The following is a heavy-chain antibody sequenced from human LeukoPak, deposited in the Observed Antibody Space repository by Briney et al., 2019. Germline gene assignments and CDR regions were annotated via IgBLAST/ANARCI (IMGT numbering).Heavy chain of an antibody. CDR3: AKEGDYYGSGSFPYYFDY. CDR1: GFTFRYYA. J-gene: IGHJ4*02. CDR2: VSGSAGNT. V-gene: IGHV3-23*01. D-gene: IGHD3-10*01. Sequence: GGSLRLSCAASGFTFRYYAMSWVRQAPGRGLEWVSTVSGSAGNTYYADSVKGRFTISRDNSKNTLYLQMNSLRAEDTAVYYCAKEGDYYGSGSFPYYFDYWGQGTLVTVSS.